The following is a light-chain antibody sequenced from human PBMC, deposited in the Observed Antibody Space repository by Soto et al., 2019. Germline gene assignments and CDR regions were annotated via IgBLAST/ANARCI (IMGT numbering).Light chain of an antibody. J-gene: IGKJ2*01. CDR3: PQHSSSPLT. V-gene: IGKV3-20*01. Sequence: EIVLTQSPGTLSLSPGESAALSCRASQSVTSDYLVWYRQKPGQAPRLLIYAISSRAAGIPDRFSGSGSGTDFTLTITKLEPEESAVYYCPQHSSSPLTFGQGTRL. CDR1: QSVTSDY. CDR2: AIS.